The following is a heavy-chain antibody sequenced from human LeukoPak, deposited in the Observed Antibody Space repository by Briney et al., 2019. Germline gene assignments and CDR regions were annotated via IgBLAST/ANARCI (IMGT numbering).Heavy chain of an antibody. D-gene: IGHD3-22*01. J-gene: IGHJ4*02. V-gene: IGHV1-2*02. CDR1: GYTFTGYY. Sequence: ASVKVSCKASGYTFTGYYMHWVRQAPGQGLEWMGWINPSSGGTNYAQKFQGRVTMARDTSISTAYMELSSLRSEDTAVYYCAVFSYDSSGYYYARGEVVNYWGQGTLVTVSS. CDR3: AVFSYDSSGYYYARGEVVNY. CDR2: INPSSGGT.